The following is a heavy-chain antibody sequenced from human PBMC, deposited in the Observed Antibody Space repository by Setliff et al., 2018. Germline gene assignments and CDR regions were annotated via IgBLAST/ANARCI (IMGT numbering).Heavy chain of an antibody. J-gene: IGHJ3*01. D-gene: IGHD3-22*01. CDR3: AKDPHYDPTYSLPGHAFDF. CDR1: GYSISSGHY. CDR2: LFDSGKT. Sequence: PSETLSLTCTVSGYSISSGHYWGWIRQSPGKGLEWIGTLFDSGKTYYNPSLQSRVSISVDTSKNQFSLRLRSATAADTAMYYCAKDPHYDPTYSLPGHAFDFWGQGIMVTVSS. V-gene: IGHV4-38-2*02.